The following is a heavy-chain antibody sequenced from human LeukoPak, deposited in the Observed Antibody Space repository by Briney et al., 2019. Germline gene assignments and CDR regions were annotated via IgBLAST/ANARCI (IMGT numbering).Heavy chain of an antibody. CDR1: GFTFSSYA. J-gene: IGHJ3*02. D-gene: IGHD3-10*01. V-gene: IGHV3-23*01. Sequence: GGSLRLSCAASGFTFSSYAMSWVRQAPGKGLEWVSAISGSGGSTYYADSVKGRFTISGDNSKNTLYLQMNSLRAEDTAVYYCAKGCGVLGQEVTDAFDIWGQGTMVTVSS. CDR2: ISGSGGST. CDR3: AKGCGVLGQEVTDAFDI.